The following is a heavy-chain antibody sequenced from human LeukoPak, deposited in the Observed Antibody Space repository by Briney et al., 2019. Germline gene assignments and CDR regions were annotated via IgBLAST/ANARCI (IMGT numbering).Heavy chain of an antibody. CDR2: INPNSGGT. CDR3: AREEWELTGFDY. D-gene: IGHD1-26*01. Sequence: ASAKVSCKASGYTFTGYYMHWVRQAPGQGLEWMGRINPNSGGTNYAQKFQGRVTMTRDTSISTAYMELSRLRSDDTAVYYCAREEWELTGFDYWGQGTLVTVSS. J-gene: IGHJ4*02. V-gene: IGHV1-2*06. CDR1: GYTFTGYY.